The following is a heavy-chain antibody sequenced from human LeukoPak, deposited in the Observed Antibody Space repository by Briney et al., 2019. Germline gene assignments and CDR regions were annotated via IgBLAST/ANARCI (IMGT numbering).Heavy chain of an antibody. CDR1: GFTFSSYA. Sequence: GGSLRLSCAASGFTFSSYAMYWVRQAPGKGLEWVSVIRGSGRTTYYADSVKGRFTISRDNSKNTLYLQMNSLRAEDTAVYYCARDARDGYGGNPFDYWGQGTLVTVSS. D-gene: IGHD4-23*01. V-gene: IGHV3-23*01. CDR2: IRGSGRTT. CDR3: ARDARDGYGGNPFDY. J-gene: IGHJ4*02.